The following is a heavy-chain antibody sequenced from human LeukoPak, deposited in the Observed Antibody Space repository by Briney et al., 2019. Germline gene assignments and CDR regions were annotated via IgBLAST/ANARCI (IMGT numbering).Heavy chain of an antibody. J-gene: IGHJ6*03. V-gene: IGHV3-53*01. Sequence: GGSLRLSCAASGFTVINNYMSWVRQAAGKGLEGVAVLYSGGSTYYAHSVQGRFTIPRDNTKNHQYLQMKNLRPEVTAVYYCASGSGSYRTPYYYMEVWGTGTTVTVSS. CDR3: ASGSGSYRTPYYYMEV. CDR2: LYSGGST. D-gene: IGHD3-10*01. CDR1: GFTVINNY.